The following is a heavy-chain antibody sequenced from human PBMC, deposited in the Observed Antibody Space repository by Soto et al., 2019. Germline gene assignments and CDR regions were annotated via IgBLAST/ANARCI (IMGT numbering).Heavy chain of an antibody. CDR2: ISHDGSNK. Sequence: QVQLEESEGEVVQPGGSLRLSCAGSGFTLGRHVLHWVHQAPGKGLEWLAVISHDGSNKYYAGSVKGRFTISRDNSKNTLNLQMNSLGADDTAVYYCAREGILYYCDYWGQGTLVTVSS. CDR3: AREGILYYCDY. D-gene: IGHD2-15*01. CDR1: GFTLGRHV. J-gene: IGHJ4*02. V-gene: IGHV3-30-3*01.